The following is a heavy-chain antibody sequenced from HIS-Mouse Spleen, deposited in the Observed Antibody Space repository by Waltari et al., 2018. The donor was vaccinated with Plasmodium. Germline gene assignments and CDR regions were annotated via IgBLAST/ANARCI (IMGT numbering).Heavy chain of an antibody. D-gene: IGHD6-13*01. CDR3: ARVLGYKAAAGTFVEYFQH. CDR1: RYTFTGYS. J-gene: IGHJ1*01. Sequence: QVQLVQSGAEVKKPGASVKVPCKASRYTFTGYSLHWVRQAPRQGLEWMGWINPNSGGTNYAQKFQGRVTMTRDTSISTAYMELSRLRSDDTAVYYCARVLGYKAAAGTFVEYFQHWGQGTLVTVSS. CDR2: INPNSGGT. V-gene: IGHV1-2*02.